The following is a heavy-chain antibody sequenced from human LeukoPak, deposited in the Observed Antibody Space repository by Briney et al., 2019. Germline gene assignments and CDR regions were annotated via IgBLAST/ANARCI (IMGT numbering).Heavy chain of an antibody. CDR2: IFHSGST. V-gene: IGHV4-59*12. Sequence: SETLSLTCIVSGGSITSYYWNWIRQPPGKGLEWIGYIFHSGSTNYNPSLKSRVTMSVDTSKNQFSLKLSSVTAADTAVYYCARDRALGSGSYYVDYWGQGTLVTVSS. J-gene: IGHJ4*02. D-gene: IGHD1-26*01. CDR3: ARDRALGSGSYYVDY. CDR1: GGSITSYY.